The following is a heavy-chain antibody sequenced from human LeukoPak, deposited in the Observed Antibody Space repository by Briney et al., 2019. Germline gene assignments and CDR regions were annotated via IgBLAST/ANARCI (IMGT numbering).Heavy chain of an antibody. D-gene: IGHD6-19*01. V-gene: IGHV3-23*01. CDR1: GFTFSSYA. J-gene: IGHJ4*02. CDR3: AKIYSSGWYYFDY. CDR2: ISGSGGST. Sequence: PGGSLRLSCAASGFTFSSYAMSWVRQAPGKGLEWVSAISGSGGSTYYADSVKGRFTVSRDNSKNTLYLQMNSLRAEDTAVYYCAKIYSSGWYYFDYWGQGTLVTVSS.